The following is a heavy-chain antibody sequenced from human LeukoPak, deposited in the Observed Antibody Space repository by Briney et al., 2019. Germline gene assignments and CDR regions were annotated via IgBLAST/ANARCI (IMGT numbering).Heavy chain of an antibody. D-gene: IGHD3-3*01. V-gene: IGHV3-21*04. CDR3: ARTYYDFWSGYSEAFDI. CDR2: ISSSSSYI. Sequence: PGGSLRLSCAASGFTFSSYSMNWVRQAPGKGLEWVSSISSSSSYIYYADSVKGRFTISRDNAKNSLYLQMNSLRAEDTAVYYCARTYYDFWSGYSEAFDIWGQGTMVTVSS. CDR1: GFTFSSYS. J-gene: IGHJ3*02.